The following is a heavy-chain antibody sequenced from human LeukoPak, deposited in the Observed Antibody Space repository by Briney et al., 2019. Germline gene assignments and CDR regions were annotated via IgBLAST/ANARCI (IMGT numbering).Heavy chain of an antibody. Sequence: PSETPPPPCAVYGGSFSGYYWSWIRQPPGKGLEWIGEINHSGSTNYNPSLKSRVTISVDTSKNQFSLKLSSVTAADTAVYYCARGDGYGSGSYPLFDYWGQGTLVTVSS. D-gene: IGHD3-10*01. J-gene: IGHJ4*02. CDR1: GGSFSGYY. V-gene: IGHV4-34*01. CDR3: ARGDGYGSGSYPLFDY. CDR2: INHSGST.